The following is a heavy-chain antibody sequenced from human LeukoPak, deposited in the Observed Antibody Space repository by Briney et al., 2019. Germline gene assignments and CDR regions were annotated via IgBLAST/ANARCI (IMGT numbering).Heavy chain of an antibody. V-gene: IGHV3-23*01. J-gene: IGHJ4*02. Sequence: GGSLRLSCAASGFTFSTYAKSWVRLAPGKGLEWVSAISSSGADTYYADSVKGRFTISRDNSKNTLYLQMNSLRAEDTAVYYCARVLDYYGSGSYNYWGQGTLVTVSS. D-gene: IGHD3-10*01. CDR2: ISSSGADT. CDR3: ARVLDYYGSGSYNY. CDR1: GFTFSTYA.